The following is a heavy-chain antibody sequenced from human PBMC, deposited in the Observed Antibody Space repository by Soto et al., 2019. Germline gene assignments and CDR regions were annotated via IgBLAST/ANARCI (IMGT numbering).Heavy chain of an antibody. CDR1: GYSFSFCW. V-gene: IGHV5-10-1*01. CDR3: ARGRRSGMDV. Sequence: GESLKLSCKASGYSFSFCWIGWVRRMPGKGLEWMGRMDPSASHTFYSPSFRGHVTISAAKSITTVFLQWSSLRDSDTAMYYCARGRRSGMDVWGQGTTVTVSS. CDR2: MDPSASHT. D-gene: IGHD2-15*01. J-gene: IGHJ6*02.